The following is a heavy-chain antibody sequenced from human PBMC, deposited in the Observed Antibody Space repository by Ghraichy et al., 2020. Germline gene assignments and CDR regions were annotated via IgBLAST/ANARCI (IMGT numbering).Heavy chain of an antibody. J-gene: IGHJ4*02. CDR1: GFTFSDYT. CDR2: ISSSSTYI. CDR3: AKVDY. Sequence: GGSLRLSCVASGFTFSDYTMNWVRQAPGKGLEWVSSISSSSTYIYYADSVKGRFTTSRDNAKNSLYLQMNGLTAEDTAVYICAKVDYWGQGTLVSVSS. V-gene: IGHV3-21*01.